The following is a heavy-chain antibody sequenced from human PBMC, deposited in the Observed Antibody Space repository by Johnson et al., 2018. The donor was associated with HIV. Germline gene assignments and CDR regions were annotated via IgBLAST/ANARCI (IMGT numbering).Heavy chain of an antibody. CDR2: ITGSGDKT. CDR3: AKDRVVQSVGDAFDI. J-gene: IGHJ3*02. Sequence: EVQLVESGGGLVQPVRSLRLSCAASGFNLGDYAMTWVRQAPGKGLEWVSTITGSGDKTWYADSVKGRFTISRDNSNNTVFLQMNSLRAEDTALYYCAKDRVVQSVGDAFDIWGQGTMVTVSS. CDR1: GFNLGDYA. V-gene: IGHV3-23*04. D-gene: IGHD2-15*01.